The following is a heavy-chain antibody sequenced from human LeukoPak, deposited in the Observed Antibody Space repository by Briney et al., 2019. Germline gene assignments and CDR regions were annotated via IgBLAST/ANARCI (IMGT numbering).Heavy chain of an antibody. D-gene: IGHD6-19*01. CDR3: VAGMVSWFDP. CDR2: IIPIFGTA. J-gene: IGHJ5*02. Sequence: SVKVSCKASGYTFTSYAMNWVRQAPGQGLEWMGGIIPIFGTANYAQKFQGRVTITADESTSTAYMELSSLRSEDTAVYYCVAGMVSWFDPWGQGTLVTVSS. V-gene: IGHV1-69*13. CDR1: GYTFTSYA.